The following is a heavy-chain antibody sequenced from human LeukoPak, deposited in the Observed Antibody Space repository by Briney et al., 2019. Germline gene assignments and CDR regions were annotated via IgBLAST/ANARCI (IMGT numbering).Heavy chain of an antibody. J-gene: IGHJ6*03. CDR1: GGSISTYY. CDR3: ARSMTTYYYYYMDV. Sequence: SETLSLTCTVSGGSISTYYWSWIRQPPGKGLEWIGNIYYNGSTNYNPSLKSRVTISVDTSRNQFSLKLTSVTAADTAVYYCARSMTTYYYYYMDVWGKGTTVTVSS. V-gene: IGHV4-59*01. CDR2: IYYNGST. D-gene: IGHD4-11*01.